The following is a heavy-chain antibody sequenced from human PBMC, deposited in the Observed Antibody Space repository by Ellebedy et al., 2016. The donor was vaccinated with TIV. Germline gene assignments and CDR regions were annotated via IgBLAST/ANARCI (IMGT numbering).Heavy chain of an antibody. J-gene: IGHJ5*02. CDR1: GFTFSNYN. D-gene: IGHD3-3*01. Sequence: GESLKISCVASGFTFSNYNMNWVRQAPGKGLEWVAHIKTAGSETYYVDSVKGRFTISRENAKNALFLQMDGLRVDDSAVYYCVGFGVFNLWGQGAPVTVSS. V-gene: IGHV3-7*01. CDR3: VGFGVFNL. CDR2: IKTAGSET.